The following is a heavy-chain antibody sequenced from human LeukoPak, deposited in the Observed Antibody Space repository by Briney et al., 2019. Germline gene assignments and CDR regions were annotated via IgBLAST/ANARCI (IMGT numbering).Heavy chain of an antibody. D-gene: IGHD5-12*01. J-gene: IGHJ5*02. CDR3: AKCGVIVATTNWFDP. Sequence: GRSLRLSCAASGFTFSSYGMHWVRQAPGKGLEWVAVISYDGSNKYYADSVKGRFTISRDNSKNTLYLQMNSLRAEDTAVYYCAKCGVIVATTNWFDPWGQGTQVTVSS. V-gene: IGHV3-30*18. CDR2: ISYDGSNK. CDR1: GFTFSSYG.